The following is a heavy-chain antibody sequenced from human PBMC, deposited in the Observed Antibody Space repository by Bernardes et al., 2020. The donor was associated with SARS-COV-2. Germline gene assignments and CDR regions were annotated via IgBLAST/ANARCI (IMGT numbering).Heavy chain of an antibody. CDR2: FDSEDGQT. V-gene: IGHV1-24*01. D-gene: IGHD3-3*01. J-gene: IGHJ4*02. CDR1: GYSLTELP. Sequence: VQVSCKVSGYSLTELPIHWVRQAPGKGLEWMGGFDSEDGQTIYAQKFQGRVTMIEDTSTDTAYMELNSLRSEDTAVYFCAGRITLFGVITGFFDRWGQGTLVTVSS. CDR3: AGRITLFGVITGFFDR.